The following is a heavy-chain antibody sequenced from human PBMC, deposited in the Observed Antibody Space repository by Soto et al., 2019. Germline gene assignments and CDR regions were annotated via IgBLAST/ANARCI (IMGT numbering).Heavy chain of an antibody. J-gene: IGHJ5*02. V-gene: IGHV3-11*01. CDR2: ISSSGSTI. CDR3: ARDNHPGYCSSTSCYVKYNWFDP. CDR1: GFTFSDYY. Sequence: GGSLRLSCAASGFTFSDYYMSWIRQAPGKGLEWVSYISSSGSTIYYADSVKGRFTISRDNAKNSLYLQMNSLRAEDTAVYYCARDNHPGYCSSTSCYVKYNWFDPWGQGTLVTVSS. D-gene: IGHD2-2*01.